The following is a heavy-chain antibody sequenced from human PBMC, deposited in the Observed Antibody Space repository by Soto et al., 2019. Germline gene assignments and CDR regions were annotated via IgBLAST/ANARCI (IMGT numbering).Heavy chain of an antibody. J-gene: IGHJ3*02. CDR2: ISAYKGRT. D-gene: IGHD3-10*01. V-gene: IGHV1-18*01. CDR3: ARGVINDAFDI. Sequence: ASVKVSCKASGYTFTSHGITWVRRAPGQGLEWMGWISAYKGRTDYAQRVQGRVTMTTDTSTSTAYMELRSLRSDDTAVYYCARGVINDAFDIWGQGTMVT. CDR1: GYTFTSHG.